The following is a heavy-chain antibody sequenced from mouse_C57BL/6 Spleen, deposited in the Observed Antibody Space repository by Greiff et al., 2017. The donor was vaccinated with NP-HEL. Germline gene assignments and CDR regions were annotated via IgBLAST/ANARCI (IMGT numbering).Heavy chain of an antibody. J-gene: IGHJ4*01. CDR1: GYSFTSYY. D-gene: IGHD2-4*01. CDR2: IYPGSGNT. CDR3: AKEGIYYDYDDYAMDY. Sequence: VQLQQSGPELVKPGASVKISCKASGYSFTSYYIHWVKQRPGQGLEWIGWIYPGSGNTKYNEKFKGKATLTADTSSSTAYMQLSSLTSEDSAVYYCAKEGIYYDYDDYAMDYWGQGTSVTVSS. V-gene: IGHV1-66*01.